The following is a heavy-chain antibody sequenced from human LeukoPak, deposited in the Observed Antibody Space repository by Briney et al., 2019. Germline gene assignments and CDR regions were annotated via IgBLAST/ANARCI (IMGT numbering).Heavy chain of an antibody. CDR1: GGSISSYY. J-gene: IGHJ6*02. CDR2: IYTSGST. Sequence: SETLSLTCTVSGGSISSYYWSWIRQPAGQGLEWIGRIYTSGSTNYNPSLKSRVTMSVDTSKNQFSLKLSSVTAADTAVHYCARGPEGTYYYGMDVWGQGTTVTVSS. V-gene: IGHV4-4*07. CDR3: ARGPEGTYYYGMDV. D-gene: IGHD3-10*01.